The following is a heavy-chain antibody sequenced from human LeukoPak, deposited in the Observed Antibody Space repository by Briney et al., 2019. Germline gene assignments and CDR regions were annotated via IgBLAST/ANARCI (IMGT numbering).Heavy chain of an antibody. J-gene: IGHJ4*02. CDR1: GFTVSSNY. D-gene: IGHD5-12*01. CDR3: ARGGYGGPLA. CDR2: IYRGGNT. Sequence: GSPRLSCAASGFTVSSNYMSWVRQAPGKGLEWVSVIYRGGNTHYADSVKGRFTISRDNSKNTLYLQMNSLRAEDTADYYCARGGYGGPLAWGQGTLVTVSS. V-gene: IGHV3-66*01.